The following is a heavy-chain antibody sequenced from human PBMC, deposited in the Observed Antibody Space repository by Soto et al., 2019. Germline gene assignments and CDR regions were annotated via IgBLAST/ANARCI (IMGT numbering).Heavy chain of an antibody. J-gene: IGHJ4*02. Sequence: SETLSLTCTVSGGSISSGGYYLSWIRQHPGKGLEWIGYIYYSGSTYYNPSLKSRVTISVDTSKNQFSLKLSSVTAADTAVYYCASRYYYDSSGYPLTRWGQGTLVTVSS. CDR2: IYYSGST. CDR1: GGSISSGGYY. V-gene: IGHV4-31*03. D-gene: IGHD3-22*01. CDR3: ASRYYYDSSGYPLTR.